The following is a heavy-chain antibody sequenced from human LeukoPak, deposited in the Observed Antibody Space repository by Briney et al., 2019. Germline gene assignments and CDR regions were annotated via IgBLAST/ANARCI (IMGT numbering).Heavy chain of an antibody. V-gene: IGHV4-34*01. CDR1: GGSFSGYY. J-gene: IGHJ4*02. CDR3: ARHRDYGSGSYYYSWNYFDY. D-gene: IGHD3-10*01. Sequence: PSETLSLTCAVYGGSFSGYYWSWIRQPPGKGLEWIGEINHSGSTNYNPSLKSRVTISVDTSKNQFSLKLSSVTAADTAVYYCARHRDYGSGSYYYSWNYFDYWGQGTLVTVSS. CDR2: INHSGST.